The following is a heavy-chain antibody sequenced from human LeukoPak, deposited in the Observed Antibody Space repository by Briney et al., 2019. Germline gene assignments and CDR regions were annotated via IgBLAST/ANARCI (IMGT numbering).Heavy chain of an antibody. CDR1: GGSISSYY. J-gene: IGHJ6*02. CDR2: IYYSGST. CDR3: ARDQIDDYYYYGMDV. D-gene: IGHD2-21*01. Sequence: PSETLSLTYTVSGGSISSYYWSWIRQPPGKGLEWIGYIYYSGSTNYNPSLKSRVTISVDTSKNQFSLKLSSVTAADTAVYYCARDQIDDYYYYGMDVWGQGTTVTVSS. V-gene: IGHV4-59*01.